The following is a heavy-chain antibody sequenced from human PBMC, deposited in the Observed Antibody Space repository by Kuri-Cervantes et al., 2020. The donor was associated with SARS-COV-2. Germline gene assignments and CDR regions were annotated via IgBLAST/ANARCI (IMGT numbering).Heavy chain of an antibody. CDR3: AGQDDYDRSGLTWAFDI. CDR2: IIPFVTSP. J-gene: IGHJ3*02. Sequence: SVKVSCKPSGGNLSTYAITWVRQAPGQGLEWIGGIIPFVTSPYYAQKFQGRVTIATDASTGTAYMELSSLISEDTAMYYCAGQDDYDRSGLTWAFDIWGHETMVTVSS. V-gene: IGHV1-69*05. CDR1: GGNLSTYA. D-gene: IGHD3-22*01.